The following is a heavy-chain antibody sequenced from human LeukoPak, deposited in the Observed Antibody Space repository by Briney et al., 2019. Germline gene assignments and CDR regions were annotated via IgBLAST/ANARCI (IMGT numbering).Heavy chain of an antibody. D-gene: IGHD2-21*01. CDR3: AKDIGDIVVVFAFDI. CDR1: GFTFSSYG. Sequence: GGSLRLSCAASGFTFSSYGMHWVRQAPGKGLEWVAVISYDGSNRYYADSVKGRFTISRDNSKNTLYLQMNSLRAEDTAVYYCAKDIGDIVVVFAFDIWGQGTMVTVSS. J-gene: IGHJ3*02. CDR2: ISYDGSNR. V-gene: IGHV3-30*18.